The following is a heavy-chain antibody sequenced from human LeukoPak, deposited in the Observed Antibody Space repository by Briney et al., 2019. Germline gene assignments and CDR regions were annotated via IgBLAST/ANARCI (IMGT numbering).Heavy chain of an antibody. CDR3: ANSYYDFWSGYLPFDY. J-gene: IGHJ4*02. D-gene: IGHD3-3*01. CDR1: GFTFSGYE. V-gene: IGHV3-48*03. Sequence: GGSLRLSCAASGFTFSGYEMNWVRQAPGKGLEWVSYITSSGRTRYYADSVKGRFTLSRDNAKNTVYLQMNSLRAEDTAVYYCANSYYDFWSGYLPFDYWGQGTLVTVSS. CDR2: ITSSGRTR.